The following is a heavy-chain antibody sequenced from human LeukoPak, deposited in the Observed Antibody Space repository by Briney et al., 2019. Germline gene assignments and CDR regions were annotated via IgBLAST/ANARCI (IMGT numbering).Heavy chain of an antibody. Sequence: SETLSLTCTVSGGSITTIPYNWGWIRQPPGKGLEWIGTISYVGTAYYEPSLKSRVTMSIDTSKNQFSLNLNSATAADTAVYYCARHPTGYPNWFDSWGQGTLVIVSS. CDR3: ARHPTGYPNWFDS. J-gene: IGHJ5*01. D-gene: IGHD3-9*01. CDR2: ISYVGTA. CDR1: GGSITTIPYN. V-gene: IGHV4-39*01.